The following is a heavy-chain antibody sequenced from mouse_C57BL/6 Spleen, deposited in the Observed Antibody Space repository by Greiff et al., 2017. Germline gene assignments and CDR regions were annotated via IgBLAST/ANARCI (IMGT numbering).Heavy chain of an antibody. J-gene: IGHJ3*01. CDR1: GYSITSGYY. CDR2: ISYDGSN. Sequence: EVKLLESGPGLVKPSQSLSLTCSVTGYSITSGYYWNWIRQFPGNKLEWMGYISYDGSNNYNPSRKNRISITRDTSKNQFFLKLNSVTTEDTATYYCARDLETTAQATWFAYWGQGTLVTVSA. V-gene: IGHV3-6*01. D-gene: IGHD3-2*02. CDR3: ARDLETTAQATWFAY.